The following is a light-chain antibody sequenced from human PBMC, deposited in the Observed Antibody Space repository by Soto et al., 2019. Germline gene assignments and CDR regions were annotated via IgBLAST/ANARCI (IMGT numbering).Light chain of an antibody. CDR2: AAS. V-gene: IGKV1D-8*03. Sequence: VIWMTQSPSLLSASTGDRVTISCRMSQGISSYLAWYQQKQGKAPDLLIYAASTLKSGVPSRFSGRGAGTDLTITISSLQPEDFETYYCQKYDRAPRTFGQGTKVDIK. CDR1: QGISSY. J-gene: IGKJ1*01. CDR3: QKYDRAPRT.